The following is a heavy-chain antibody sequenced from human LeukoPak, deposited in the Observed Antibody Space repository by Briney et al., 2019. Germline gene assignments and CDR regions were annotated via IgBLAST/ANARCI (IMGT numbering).Heavy chain of an antibody. D-gene: IGHD2-2*01. CDR1: GYTFTSYD. V-gene: IGHV1-8*01. Sequence: ASVKVSCKASGYTFTSYDINWVRQATGQGLEWMGWMNPNSGNTGYAQKFQGRVTMTRNTSISTAYMELSSLRSEDTAVYYCARVLSPIVVVPAAIFLSFWGPGLDPWGQGTLVTVSS. J-gene: IGHJ5*02. CDR2: MNPNSGNT. CDR3: ARVLSPIVVVPAAIFLSFWGPGLDP.